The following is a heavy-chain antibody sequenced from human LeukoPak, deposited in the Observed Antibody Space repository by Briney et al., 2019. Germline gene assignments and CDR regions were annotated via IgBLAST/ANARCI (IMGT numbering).Heavy chain of an antibody. CDR1: GFTFSSYS. J-gene: IGHJ4*02. Sequence: GGSLRLSCAASGFTFSSYSMNWVRQAPGKGLEWVSSISTTSSHIYYADSVKGRFTVSRDYAKNSLFLQMTSLRAEDTAVYYCARVAYGDYYLDYWAREPWSPSPQ. CDR2: ISTTSSHI. CDR3: ARVAYGDYYLDY. D-gene: IGHD4-17*01. V-gene: IGHV3-21*01.